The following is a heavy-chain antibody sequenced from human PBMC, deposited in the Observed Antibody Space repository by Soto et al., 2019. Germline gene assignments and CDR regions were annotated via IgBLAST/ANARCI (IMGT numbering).Heavy chain of an antibody. CDR3: VRDTMRASAAASLDY. CDR1: GFTFSTYE. Sequence: PGGSLRLSCAASGFTFSTYEFNWVRQAPGRGLEWISYISVSGNIIKYAESVKGRFTISRDNAENSLHLHMGNLRVDDTALYFCVRDTMRASAAASLDYWDQGTQVTVSS. V-gene: IGHV3-48*03. J-gene: IGHJ4*02. D-gene: IGHD2-2*01. CDR2: ISVSGNII.